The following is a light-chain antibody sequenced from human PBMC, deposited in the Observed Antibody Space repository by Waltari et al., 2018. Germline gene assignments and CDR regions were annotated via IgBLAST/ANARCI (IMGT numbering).Light chain of an antibody. CDR1: QSILYSSNNKNY. Sequence: DIVMTQSPDSLAVSLGERATLNCKSSQSILYSSNNKNYLAWYHQKPGQPPKLLISWASGRESGVPDRFSGSGSGTDFTLTISSLQAEDVAVYYCQQYYSARTFGQGTKVEIK. CDR3: QQYYSART. J-gene: IGKJ1*01. CDR2: WAS. V-gene: IGKV4-1*01.